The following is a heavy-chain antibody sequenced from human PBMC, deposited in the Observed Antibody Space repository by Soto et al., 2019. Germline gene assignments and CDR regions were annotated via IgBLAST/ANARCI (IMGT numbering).Heavy chain of an antibody. CDR2: ISWNSCSI. D-gene: IGHD6-13*01. CDR1: GFTFDDYA. V-gene: IGHV3-9*01. CDR3: AKSGSSWYTAYFQH. Sequence: GGSLRLSCAASGFTFDDYAMHWVRQAPGKGLEWVSGISWNSCSIGYADSVKGRFTIYRDNAKTSLYLQMNSLRAEDTALYYCAKSGSSWYTAYFQHWGQGTLVTVSS. J-gene: IGHJ1*01.